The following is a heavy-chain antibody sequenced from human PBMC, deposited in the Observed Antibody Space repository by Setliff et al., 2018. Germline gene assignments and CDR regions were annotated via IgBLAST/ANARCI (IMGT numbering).Heavy chain of an antibody. D-gene: IGHD3-10*01. J-gene: IGHJ6*03. V-gene: IGHV3-7*01. CDR2: INQDGSEK. CDR3: ARDSSGSYYNVYYYYYYYMDV. Sequence: GGSLRLSCAASGFTFSSYWMSWVRQAPGKGLEWVANINQDGSEKYYVDSVRGRFTISRDNAKDSLYLQMNSLRADDAAVYFCARDSSGSYYNVYYYYYYYMDVWGKGTTVTVSS. CDR1: GFTFSSYW.